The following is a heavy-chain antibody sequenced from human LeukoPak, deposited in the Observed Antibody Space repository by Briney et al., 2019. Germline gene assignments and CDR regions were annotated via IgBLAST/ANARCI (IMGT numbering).Heavy chain of an antibody. D-gene: IGHD5-18*01. V-gene: IGHV3-21*01. CDR2: ISSSSSYI. J-gene: IGHJ4*02. CDR3: ARADWDTAMIDY. Sequence: GGSLRLSCAAPGFTFSSYSMNWVRQAPGKGLEWVSSISSSSSYIYYADSVKGRFTISRDNAKNSLYLQMNSLRAEDTAVYYCARADWDTAMIDYWGQGTLVTVSS. CDR1: GFTFSSYS.